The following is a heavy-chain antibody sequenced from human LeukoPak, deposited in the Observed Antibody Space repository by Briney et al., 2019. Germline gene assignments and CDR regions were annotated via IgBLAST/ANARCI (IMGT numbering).Heavy chain of an antibody. D-gene: IGHD3-10*01. V-gene: IGHV1-69*06. Sequence: GASVKVSCKASGGTFSSYAISWVRQAPGQGPEWMGGIIPIFGTANYAQKFQGRVTITADKSTSTAYMELSSLRSEDTAVYYCANGSLLWFGELSSPFDPWGQGTLVTVSS. J-gene: IGHJ5*02. CDR2: IIPIFGTA. CDR1: GGTFSSYA. CDR3: ANGSLLWFGELSSPFDP.